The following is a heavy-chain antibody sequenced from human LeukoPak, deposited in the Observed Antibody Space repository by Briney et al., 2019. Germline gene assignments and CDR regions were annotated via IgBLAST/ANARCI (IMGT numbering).Heavy chain of an antibody. J-gene: IGHJ4*02. CDR3: AKVATWTYFDY. CDR2: ISGSGTGT. D-gene: IGHD3/OR15-3a*01. CDR1: GFTVSSNY. V-gene: IGHV3-23*01. Sequence: PGGSLRLSCPASGFTVSSNYMSWVRQAPGKGLEWVSAISGSGTGTYYADSVKGRFTISRDNSKNTLYLHMNSLRAEDTAVYYCAKVATWTYFDYWGQRTLVTVSS.